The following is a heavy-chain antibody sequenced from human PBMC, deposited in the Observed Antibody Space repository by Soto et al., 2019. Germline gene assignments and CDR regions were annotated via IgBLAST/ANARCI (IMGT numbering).Heavy chain of an antibody. CDR1: GGTFSSYA. J-gene: IGHJ6*02. V-gene: IGHV1-69*13. D-gene: IGHD3-3*01. CDR3: ARDLPQRITIFGVVRGYYYYGMDV. Sequence: SVKVSCKASGGTFSSYAISWVRQAPGQGLEWMGGIIPIFGTANYAQKFQGRVTITADESTSTAYMELSSLRSEDTAVYYCARDLPQRITIFGVVRGYYYYGMDVWGQGTTVTVSS. CDR2: IIPIFGTA.